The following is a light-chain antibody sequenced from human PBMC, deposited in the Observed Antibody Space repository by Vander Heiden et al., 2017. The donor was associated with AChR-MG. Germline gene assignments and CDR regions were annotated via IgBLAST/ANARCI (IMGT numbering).Light chain of an antibody. V-gene: IGLV1-47*01. J-gene: IGLJ2*01. CDR1: SSNIGSNY. Sequence: QSVLTQPPSASGTPGQRVTISCSGSSSNIGSNYVYWYRQLPGTAPKLLIYRNNPRPSGVPDRFSGSKSGTSASLAISGLRSEDEADYYCAAWDDSLSGPGVFGGGTKLTVL. CDR3: AAWDDSLSGPGV. CDR2: RNN.